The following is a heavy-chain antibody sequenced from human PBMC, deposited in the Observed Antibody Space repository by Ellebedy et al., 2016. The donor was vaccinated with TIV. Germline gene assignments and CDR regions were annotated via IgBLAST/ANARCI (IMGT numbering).Heavy chain of an antibody. CDR2: INHSGST. Sequence: MPSETLSLTCAVYGGSFSNYYWNRIRQPPGKGLEWIGEINHSGSTNYNPSLKSRVTISLDTSKNQFSLKLSSVTAADTAVYYCASKKDYYASGSANWFDPWGQGTLVTVSS. V-gene: IGHV4-34*01. D-gene: IGHD3-10*01. CDR1: GGSFSNYY. CDR3: ASKKDYYASGSANWFDP. J-gene: IGHJ5*02.